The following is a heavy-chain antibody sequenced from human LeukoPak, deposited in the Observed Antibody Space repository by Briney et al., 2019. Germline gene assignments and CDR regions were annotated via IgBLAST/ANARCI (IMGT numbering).Heavy chain of an antibody. CDR1: GDSVSSNSVA. D-gene: IGHD5-12*01. V-gene: IGHV6-1*01. CDR2: TYYRSKWYN. CDR3: ARDRGYVFDY. Sequence: SQTPSLTSAISGDSVSSNSVAWNWIRQSPSRGLEWLGRTYYRSKWYNDYAVSVKSRITINPDTSKNQFSLHLNSVTPEDTAVYYCARDRGYVFDYWGQGTLVTVSS. J-gene: IGHJ4*02.